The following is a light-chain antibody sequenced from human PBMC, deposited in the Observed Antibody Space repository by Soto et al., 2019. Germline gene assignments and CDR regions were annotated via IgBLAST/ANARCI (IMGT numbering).Light chain of an antibody. CDR2: DVS. CDR3: SSFTTSSTYV. Sequence: QSALTQPPSVSGSPGQSVAISCSGTSSDVGSYNRVSWYQQPPGTAPKLMIYDVSNRPSGVPDRFSGSKSGNTAFLTISGLQAEDEADYYCSSFTTSSTYVFGTGTKLTVL. CDR1: SSDVGSYNR. V-gene: IGLV2-18*02. J-gene: IGLJ1*01.